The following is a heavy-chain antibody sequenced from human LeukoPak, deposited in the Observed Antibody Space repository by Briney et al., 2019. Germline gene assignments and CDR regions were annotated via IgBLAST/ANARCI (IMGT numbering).Heavy chain of an antibody. D-gene: IGHD6-19*01. Sequence: PGGSLRLSSAASTLTFSSYSVNWVRQAPGKGLEWVSYISSSSTTIYYADSVKGRFTISRDNAKNSLFLQMNSLRDADTDVCFCATRYSSGWNLFDYWGQGTLVTVSS. CDR3: ATRYSSGWNLFDY. V-gene: IGHV3-48*02. J-gene: IGHJ4*02. CDR2: ISSSSTTI. CDR1: TLTFSSYS.